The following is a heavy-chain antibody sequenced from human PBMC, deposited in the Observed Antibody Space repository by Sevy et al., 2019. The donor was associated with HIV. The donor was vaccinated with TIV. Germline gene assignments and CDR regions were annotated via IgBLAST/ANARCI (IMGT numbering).Heavy chain of an antibody. CDR1: GGSISSSSYY. J-gene: IGHJ4*02. CDR3: ARGEMVTITGDFDY. Sequence: SETLSLTCTVSGGSISSSSYYWGWIRQPPGKGLEWIGSIYYSGSTYYNPSLKSRVTISVDTSKNQFSLKLSSVTAADTAVYYCARGEMVTITGDFDYWGQGTLVTVSS. CDR2: IYYSGST. V-gene: IGHV4-39*01. D-gene: IGHD5-18*01.